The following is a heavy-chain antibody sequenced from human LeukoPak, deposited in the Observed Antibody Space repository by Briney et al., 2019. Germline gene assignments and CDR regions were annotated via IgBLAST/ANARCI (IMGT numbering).Heavy chain of an antibody. Sequence: GASVKVSCKASGYTFTSYYMHWVRQAPGQGLEWMGIINPSGGSTSYAQEFQGRVTMTRDTSTSTVYMELSSLRSEDTAVYYCAVSGWYLRSPDYWGQGTLVTVSS. D-gene: IGHD6-19*01. J-gene: IGHJ4*02. CDR3: AVSGWYLRSPDY. CDR2: INPSGGST. V-gene: IGHV1-46*01. CDR1: GYTFTSYY.